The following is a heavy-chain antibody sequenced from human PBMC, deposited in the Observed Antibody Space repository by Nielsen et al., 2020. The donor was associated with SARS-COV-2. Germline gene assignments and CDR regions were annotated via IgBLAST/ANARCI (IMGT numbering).Heavy chain of an antibody. CDR2: ISYDGSNK. Sequence: GESQKISCAASGFTFSSYAMHWVRQAPGKGLEWVAVISYDGSNKYYADSVKGRFTISRDNSKNTLYLQMNSLRAEDTAVYYCARDGEQQLGSFEYWGQGTLVTVSS. D-gene: IGHD6-13*01. V-gene: IGHV3-30*04. CDR3: ARDGEQQLGSFEY. CDR1: GFTFSSYA. J-gene: IGHJ4*02.